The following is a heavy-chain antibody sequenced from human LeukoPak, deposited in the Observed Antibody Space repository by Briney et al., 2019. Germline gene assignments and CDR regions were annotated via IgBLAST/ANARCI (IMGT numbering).Heavy chain of an antibody. D-gene: IGHD7-27*01. CDR3: ARGGNWDFDY. V-gene: IGHV4-34*01. Sequence: PSETLSLTCAVYGGSFSGYYWSWIRQPPGKGLEWIGEINHSGSTNYNPSLKSRVTISVDTSKNQFSLKLNSVTAADTAVYYCARGGNWDFDYWGQGVLVFVSS. CDR2: INHSGST. CDR1: GGSFSGYY. J-gene: IGHJ4*02.